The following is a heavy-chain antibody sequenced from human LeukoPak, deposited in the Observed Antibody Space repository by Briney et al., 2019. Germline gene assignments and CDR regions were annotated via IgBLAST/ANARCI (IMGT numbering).Heavy chain of an antibody. Sequence: ASVQVSCKASGYTFTSYAMNWVRQAPGQGLEWMGWINTNTGNPTYAQGFTGRFVFSLDTSVSTAYLQISSLKAEDTAVYYCAREGAYSYGYPNWFDPWGQGTLVTVSS. CDR1: GYTFTSYA. V-gene: IGHV7-4-1*02. D-gene: IGHD5-18*01. J-gene: IGHJ5*02. CDR3: AREGAYSYGYPNWFDP. CDR2: INTNTGNP.